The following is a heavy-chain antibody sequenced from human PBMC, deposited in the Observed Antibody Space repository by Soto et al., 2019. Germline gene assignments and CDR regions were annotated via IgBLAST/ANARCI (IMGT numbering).Heavy chain of an antibody. CDR1: GFTFTSST. CDR2: IVAGSGNA. V-gene: IGHV1-58*01. CDR3: TRVELVWSNKDFDI. J-gene: IGHJ3*02. D-gene: IGHD3-3*01. Sequence: SVKVSCKTSGFTFTSSTLQWVRLARGQRLEWIGWIVAGSGNANYAQKFHERVTITRDTSTSTVYMELSSLRSEETAVYYCTRVELVWSNKDFDIWGQGTMVTVSS.